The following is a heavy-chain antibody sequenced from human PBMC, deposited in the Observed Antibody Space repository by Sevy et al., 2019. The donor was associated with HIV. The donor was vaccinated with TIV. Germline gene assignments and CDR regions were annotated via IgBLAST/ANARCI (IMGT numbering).Heavy chain of an antibody. D-gene: IGHD1-26*01. J-gene: IGHJ6*02. CDR2: VTVYNGNP. CDR1: GDTLTSYG. CDR3: ARGPTSIVRGRTVYYGLDV. V-gene: IGHV1-18*01. Sequence: ASVKVSCKASGDTLTSYGISWVRQAPGQGLEWMGWVTVYNGNPNYALKFQDRLILTTDTSTSTAYMELRSLRSDDTAVYYCARGPTSIVRGRTVYYGLDVWGQGTTVTVSS.